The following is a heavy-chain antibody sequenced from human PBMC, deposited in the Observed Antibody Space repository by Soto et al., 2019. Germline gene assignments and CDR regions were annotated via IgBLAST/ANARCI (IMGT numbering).Heavy chain of an antibody. Sequence: QVQLVQSGAEVKKPGSSVKVSCKASGGTFSSYTISWVRQAPGQGLEWMGRIIPILGIANYAQKIQGRVTSTADKPTSTAYMELSSLRSEDTAVYYCARAPYNWNAAYNWFDPWGQGTLVTVSS. J-gene: IGHJ5*02. CDR2: IIPILGIA. D-gene: IGHD1-1*01. CDR3: ARAPYNWNAAYNWFDP. V-gene: IGHV1-69*02. CDR1: GGTFSSYT.